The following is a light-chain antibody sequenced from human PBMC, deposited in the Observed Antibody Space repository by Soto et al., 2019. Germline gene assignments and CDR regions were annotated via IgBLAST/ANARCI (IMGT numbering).Light chain of an antibody. CDR1: QSVSSSY. CDR2: GAS. J-gene: IGKJ4*01. V-gene: IGKV3-20*01. Sequence: EIVLTQSPGTLSLSPGERATLSCRASQSVSSSYLAWYQQKPGQAPRLLIYGASSRATGIPDRFSGSWSGTDFTLTISRLEHEDFAVYYCQQYGSSPTFGGGTKVEIK. CDR3: QQYGSSPT.